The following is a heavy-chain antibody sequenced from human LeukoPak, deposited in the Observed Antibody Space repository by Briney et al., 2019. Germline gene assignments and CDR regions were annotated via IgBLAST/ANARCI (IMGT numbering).Heavy chain of an antibody. V-gene: IGHV3-9*01. J-gene: IGHJ3*02. Sequence: GRSLRLSCAASGFIFNDHAMYWVRQPPGKGPEWVSDITRDSTKTGYADSVKALFTISRDNAKNSLYLQINSLRPEDTALYYCARASYYYDTSGLGAFDIWGQGTMVTVSS. CDR3: ARASYYYDTSGLGAFDI. D-gene: IGHD3-22*01. CDR1: GFIFNDHA. CDR2: ITRDSTKT.